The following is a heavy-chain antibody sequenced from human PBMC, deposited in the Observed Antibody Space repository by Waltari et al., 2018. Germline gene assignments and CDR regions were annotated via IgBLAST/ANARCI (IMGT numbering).Heavy chain of an antibody. Sequence: QVTLKESGPALVKPTQTLTLTCTFSGFSISATGTGVNWNRQPPGKALEWLATIYWDDDKYHSTSLKSRFTFSKDTSKNQVVLTMTIMDPVDTATYYCARGNRGSGLSYWGQGVLVTVSS. D-gene: IGHD6-25*01. CDR3: ARGNRGSGLSY. CDR1: GFSISATGTG. J-gene: IGHJ4*02. V-gene: IGHV2-70*01. CDR2: IYWDDDK.